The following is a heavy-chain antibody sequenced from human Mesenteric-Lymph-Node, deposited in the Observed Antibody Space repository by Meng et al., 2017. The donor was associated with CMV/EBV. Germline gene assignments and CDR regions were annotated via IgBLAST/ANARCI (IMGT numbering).Heavy chain of an antibody. J-gene: IGHJ3*02. D-gene: IGHD2-21*01. Sequence: AMHWVRQAPGKGLEWVAVIWYDGSNKFYADSAKGRFTISRDNSENMVYLQMNSLRPEDTAVYYCAKLNCGNDCYFEVLQDAFDIWGQGTMVTVSS. V-gene: IGHV3-33*03. CDR2: IWYDGSNK. CDR1: A. CDR3: AKLNCGNDCYFEVLQDAFDI.